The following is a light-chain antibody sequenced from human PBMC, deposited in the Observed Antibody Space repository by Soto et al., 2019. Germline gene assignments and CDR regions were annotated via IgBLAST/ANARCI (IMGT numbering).Light chain of an antibody. V-gene: IGLV2-8*01. CDR1: SSDVGGYNY. J-gene: IGLJ2*01. CDR3: SSYAASNNLGV. Sequence: QSVPTQPPSASGSPGQSVTISCIGTSSDVGGYNYVSWYQQHPGKAPKLMIYEVSKRPSGVPDRFSGSKSGNTASLTVSGLQAEDEADYYCSSYAASNNLGVFGGGTKLTVL. CDR2: EVS.